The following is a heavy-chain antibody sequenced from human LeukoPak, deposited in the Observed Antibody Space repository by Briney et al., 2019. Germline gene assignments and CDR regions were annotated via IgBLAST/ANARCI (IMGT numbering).Heavy chain of an antibody. D-gene: IGHD5-24*01. J-gene: IGHJ3*02. V-gene: IGHV4-59*01. CDR1: GGSISSYY. CDR2: IYYSGST. Sequence: TSETLSLTCTVSGGSISSYYWSWIRQPPGKGLEWIWYIYYSGSTNYNPSLKSRVTISVDTSENQFSLKLSSVTAADTAVYYCAREMRWLQWDNAFDIWGQGTMVTVSS. CDR3: AREMRWLQWDNAFDI.